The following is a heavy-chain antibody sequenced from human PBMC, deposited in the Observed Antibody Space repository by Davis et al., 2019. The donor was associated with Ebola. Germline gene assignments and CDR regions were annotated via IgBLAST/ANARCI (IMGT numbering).Heavy chain of an antibody. CDR1: GGSFSSHP. V-gene: IGHV1-69*13. J-gene: IGHJ4*02. D-gene: IGHD3-9*01. CDR3: ARDFDGGNYYFDY. CDR2: IIPIFDTP. Sequence: SVKVSCRTSGGSFSSHPISWVRQAPRQGLEWMGGIIPIFDTPHYAQKFQGRITITADASTSTAYMELSSLRSEDTAAYFCARDFDGGNYYFDYWGPGTPVTVSS.